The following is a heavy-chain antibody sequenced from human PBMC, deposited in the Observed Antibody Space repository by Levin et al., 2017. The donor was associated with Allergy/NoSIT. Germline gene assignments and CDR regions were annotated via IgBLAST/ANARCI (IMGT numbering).Heavy chain of an antibody. CDR2: IYYSGNT. CDR3: ARGSRGYFYG. CDR1: TGSITSYY. V-gene: IGHV4-59*01. J-gene: IGHJ4*02. Sequence: SETLSLTCTVSTGSITSYYWSWIRQPPGKGLEWIGYIYYSGNTNYNPSLKSRVTISVDTSKNQFSLNLSSVTAADTAVYYCARGSRGYFYGWGQGTLVTVSS. D-gene: IGHD6-25*01.